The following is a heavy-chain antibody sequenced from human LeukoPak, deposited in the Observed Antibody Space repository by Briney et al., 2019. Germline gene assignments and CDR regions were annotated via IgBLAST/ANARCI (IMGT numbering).Heavy chain of an antibody. CDR1: GYSFTGYY. J-gene: IGHJ4*02. D-gene: IGHD4-17*01. CDR2: INPNSGGT. CDR3: ARGDYGDSFDY. V-gene: IGHV1-2*02. Sequence: GASVKVSCKASGYSFTGYYMHWVRQAPGQGLEWMGWINPNSGGTNYAQKFQGRVTMIRDTSISTAYMELSRLRSDDTAVYYCARGDYGDSFDYWGQETLVTVSS.